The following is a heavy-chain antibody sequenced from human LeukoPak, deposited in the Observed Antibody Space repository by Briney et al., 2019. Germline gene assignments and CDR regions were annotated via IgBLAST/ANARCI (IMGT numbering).Heavy chain of an antibody. D-gene: IGHD6-13*01. CDR1: GFTFSSYG. V-gene: IGHV3-33*01. CDR2: IWYDGSNK. CDR3: ARGSRSWCLYYYYGMDV. J-gene: IGHJ6*02. Sequence: GGSLRLSCAASGFTFSSYGMHWVRQAPGKGLEWVAVIWYDGSNKYYEDSVKGRFTISRDNSKNTLSLQMNSLRAEDTTVYYCARGSRSWCLYYYYGMDVWGQGTTVTVSS.